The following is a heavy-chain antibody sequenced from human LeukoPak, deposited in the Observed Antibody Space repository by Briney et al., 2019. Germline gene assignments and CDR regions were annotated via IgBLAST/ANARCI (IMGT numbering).Heavy chain of an antibody. D-gene: IGHD3-3*01. CDR3: AREEYDFWSGYYDY. CDR1: GGSISSGSYY. CDR2: IYTSGST. J-gene: IGHJ4*02. V-gene: IGHV4-61*02. Sequence: PSETLSLTCTVSGGSISSGSYYWSWIRQPAGKGLEWIGRIYTSGSTNYNPSLKSRVTLSVDTSKNQFSLKLSSVTAADTAVYYCAREEYDFWSGYYDYWGQGTLVTVSS.